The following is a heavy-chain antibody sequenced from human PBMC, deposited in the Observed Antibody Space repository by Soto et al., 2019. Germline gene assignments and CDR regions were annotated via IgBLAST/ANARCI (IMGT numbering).Heavy chain of an antibody. CDR3: ARGMIAAAGTWWLDP. D-gene: IGHD6-13*01. CDR1: GGSISSYY. Sequence: SETLSLTCTVSGGSISSYYWSWIRQPPGKGLEWIGYIYYSGSTNYNPSLKSRVTISVDTSKNQFSLKLSSVTAADTAVYYCARGMIAAAGTWWLDPWGQGTLVTVSS. V-gene: IGHV4-59*01. J-gene: IGHJ5*02. CDR2: IYYSGST.